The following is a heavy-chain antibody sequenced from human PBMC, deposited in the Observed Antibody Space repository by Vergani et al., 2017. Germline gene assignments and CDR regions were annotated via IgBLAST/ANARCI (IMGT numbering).Heavy chain of an antibody. Sequence: EVQLVQSGAEVKKPGESLKISCQISGYSFTNYWIGWVRQMPGKGLEWMGIIHPADSDTRYSPSFQGQVTISVDKSISNAYLQRSSLRASDSAMYYCARLYGRDSSGSKYFDYWSQGTLVTVSS. D-gene: IGHD3-22*01. J-gene: IGHJ4*02. V-gene: IGHV5-51*01. CDR3: ARLYGRDSSGSKYFDY. CDR1: GYSFTNYW. CDR2: IHPADSDT.